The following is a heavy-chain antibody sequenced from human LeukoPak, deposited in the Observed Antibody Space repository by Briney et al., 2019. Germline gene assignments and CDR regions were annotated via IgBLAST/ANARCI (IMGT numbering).Heavy chain of an antibody. Sequence: SETLSLTCTVSGGSISSHYWSWIRQPPGKGLEWIGYIYYSGSTNYNPSLKSRVTISVDTSKNQFSLKLSSVTAADTAVYYCARDKNDFWSGYYRGGYYYYYYMDFWGKGTTVTVSS. CDR1: GGSISSHY. CDR2: IYYSGST. V-gene: IGHV4-59*11. CDR3: ARDKNDFWSGYYRGGYYYYYYMDF. D-gene: IGHD3-3*01. J-gene: IGHJ6*03.